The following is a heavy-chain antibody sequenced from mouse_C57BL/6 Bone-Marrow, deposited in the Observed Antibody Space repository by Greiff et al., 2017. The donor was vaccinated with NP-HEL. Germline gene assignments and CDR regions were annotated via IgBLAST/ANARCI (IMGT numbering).Heavy chain of an antibody. D-gene: IGHD1-1*01. CDR2: SRNKANDYTT. V-gene: IGHV7-1*01. J-gene: IGHJ3*01. Sequence: EVKLVESGGGLVQSGRSLRLSCATSGFTFSDFYMEWVRQAPGKGLEWIAASRNKANDYTTEYSASVKGRFIVSRDTSQSFLYLQMNALRAEDTAIYYGARDALPYYGSSFAYWGQGTLVTVSA. CDR1: GFTFSDFY. CDR3: ARDALPYYGSSFAY.